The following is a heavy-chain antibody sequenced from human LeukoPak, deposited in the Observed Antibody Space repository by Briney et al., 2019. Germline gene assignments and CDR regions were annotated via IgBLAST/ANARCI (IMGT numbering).Heavy chain of an antibody. CDR3: ARGGYCSSTSCYRPLSLAY. CDR1: GYTFTGYY. D-gene: IGHD2-2*01. CDR2: INPNSGGT. J-gene: IGHJ4*02. Sequence: ASVKVSCKASGYTFTGYYMHWVRQAPEEGLEWMGWINPNSGGTNYAQKFQGWVTMTRDTSISTAYMELSRLRSDDTAVYYCARGGYCSSTSCYRPLSLAYWGQGTLVTVSS. V-gene: IGHV1-2*04.